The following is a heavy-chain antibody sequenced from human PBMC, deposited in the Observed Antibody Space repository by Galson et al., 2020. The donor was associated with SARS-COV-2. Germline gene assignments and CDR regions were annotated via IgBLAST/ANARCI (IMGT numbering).Heavy chain of an antibody. Sequence: GGSLRLSCAASGFTFDDYAMHWVRQAPGKGLEWVSLISWDGGSTYYADSVKGRFTISRDNSKNSLYLQMNSLRAEDTALYYCAKDPSPLGCCSSTSCYRGVGYFDYWGQGTLVTVSS. D-gene: IGHD2-2*02. CDR1: GFTFDDYA. CDR3: AKDPSPLGCCSSTSCYRGVGYFDY. V-gene: IGHV3-43D*03. J-gene: IGHJ4*02. CDR2: ISWDGGST.